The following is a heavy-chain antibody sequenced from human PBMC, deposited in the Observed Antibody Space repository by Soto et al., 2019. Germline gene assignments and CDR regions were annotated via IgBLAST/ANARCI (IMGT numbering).Heavy chain of an antibody. CDR3: ARVGGGSWYVWQVRYYYGMDV. CDR1: GFTFSSYD. J-gene: IGHJ6*02. Sequence: PGGSLRLSCAASGFTFSSYDMHWVRQATGKGLEWVSAIGTAGDTYYPGSVKGRFTISRENAKNSLYLQMNSLRAEDTAVYYCARVGGGSWYVWQVRYYYGMDVWGQGTTVTVSS. CDR2: IGTAGDT. D-gene: IGHD6-13*01. V-gene: IGHV3-13*01.